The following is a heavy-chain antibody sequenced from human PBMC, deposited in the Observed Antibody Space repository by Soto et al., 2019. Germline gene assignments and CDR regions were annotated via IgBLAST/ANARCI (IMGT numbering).Heavy chain of an antibody. V-gene: IGHV3-23*01. CDR1: GFTFSSYA. J-gene: IGHJ4*02. CDR3: AKVSGSLGATRYYFDY. Sequence: GGSLRLSCAASGFTFSSYAMSWVRQAPGKGLEWVSAISGSGGSTYYADSVKGRFTISRDNSKNTLYLQMNSLRAEDTAVYYCAKVSGSLGATRYYFDYWGQGTLVTVSS. CDR2: ISGSGGST. D-gene: IGHD1-26*01.